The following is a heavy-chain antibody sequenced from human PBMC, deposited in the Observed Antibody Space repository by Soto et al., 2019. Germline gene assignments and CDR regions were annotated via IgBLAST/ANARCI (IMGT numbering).Heavy chain of an antibody. CDR1: GGSISSYY. CDR2: IYYSGST. V-gene: IGHV4-59*01. J-gene: IGHJ5*02. D-gene: IGHD3-9*01. CDR3: ARDDYDILTGLSWFDP. Sequence: SETLSLTCTVSGGSISSYYWSWIRQPPGKGLEWIGYIYYSGSTNYNPSLKSRVTISVDTSKNQFSLKLSSVTAADTAVYYCARDDYDILTGLSWFDPWGQGDLVTVSS.